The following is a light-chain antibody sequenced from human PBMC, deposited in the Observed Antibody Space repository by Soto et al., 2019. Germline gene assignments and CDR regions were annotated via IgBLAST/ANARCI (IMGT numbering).Light chain of an antibody. CDR1: TSNIGAGND. CDR3: QSYDTSLSGVI. Sequence: QSVLTQTPSVSGAPGQRITWSCTGGTSNIGAGNDVHWYKHLPGAAPRLLIYADNIRPPGVPDRFSASNSGTSASLAITGLQGEDEAVYYCQSYDTSLSGVIFGAGTKLTVL. CDR2: ADN. J-gene: IGLJ2*01. V-gene: IGLV1-40*01.